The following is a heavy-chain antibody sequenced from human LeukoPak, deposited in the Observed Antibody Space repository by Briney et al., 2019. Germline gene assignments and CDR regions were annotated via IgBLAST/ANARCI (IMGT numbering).Heavy chain of an antibody. CDR2: IDPSGGST. J-gene: IGHJ4*02. Sequence: ASVKVSCKASGYTFTTYYMHWVRQAPGQGLDWMGIIDPSGGSTSYAQKFQGRVTMTTDTSTSTAYMELRSLRSDDTAVYYCARGGSGGVRNYWGQGTLVTVSS. D-gene: IGHD3-10*01. CDR3: ARGGSGGVRNY. V-gene: IGHV1-46*01. CDR1: GYTFTTYY.